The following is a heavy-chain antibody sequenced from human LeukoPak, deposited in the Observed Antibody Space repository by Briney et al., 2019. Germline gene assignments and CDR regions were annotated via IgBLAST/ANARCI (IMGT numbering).Heavy chain of an antibody. Sequence: SETLSLTCTVSGGSNSSGSYYWSWIRQPAGKGLEWIGRIYTSGSTNYTPSLKSRVTISVDTSKNQFSLKLSSVTAADTAVYYCARVRISYYFDYWGQGTLVTVSS. CDR3: ARVRISYYFDY. J-gene: IGHJ4*02. CDR2: IYTSGST. V-gene: IGHV4-61*02. CDR1: GGSNSSGSYY. D-gene: IGHD2-15*01.